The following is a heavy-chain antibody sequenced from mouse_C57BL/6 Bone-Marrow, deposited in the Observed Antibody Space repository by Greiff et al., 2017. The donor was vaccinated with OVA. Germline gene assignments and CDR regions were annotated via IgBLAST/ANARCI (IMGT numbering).Heavy chain of an antibody. CDR2: INPYNGGT. V-gene: IGHV1-19*01. CDR1: GYTFTDYY. D-gene: IGHD3-3*01. J-gene: IGHJ3*01. Sequence: EVKLQESGPVLVKPGASVKMSCKASGYTFTDYYMNWVKQSHGKSLEWIGVINPYNGGTSYNQKFKGKATLTVDKSSSTAYMELNSLTSEDSAVYYCAREGLAFAYWGQGTLVTVSA. CDR3: AREGLAFAY.